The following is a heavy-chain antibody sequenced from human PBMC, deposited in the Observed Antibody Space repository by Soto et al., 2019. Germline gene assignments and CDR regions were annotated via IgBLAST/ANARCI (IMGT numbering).Heavy chain of an antibody. CDR3: ARVRGSPEVVTPNWFDP. J-gene: IGHJ5*02. V-gene: IGHV1-18*01. D-gene: IGHD2-21*02. CDR2: ISAYNGNT. CDR1: GYTFTSYG. Sequence: ASVKVSCKASGYTFTSYGISWVRQAPGQGLEWMGWISAYNGNTNYAQKLQGRVTMTTDTSTSTAYMELRSLRSDDTAVYYCARVRGSPEVVTPNWFDPWGQGTLVTVSS.